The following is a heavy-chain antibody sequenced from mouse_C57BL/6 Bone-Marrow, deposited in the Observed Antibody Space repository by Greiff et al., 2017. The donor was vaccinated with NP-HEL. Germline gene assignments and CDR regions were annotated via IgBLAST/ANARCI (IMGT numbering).Heavy chain of an antibody. CDR2: IDPSDSYP. CDR1: GYTFTSSW. CDR3: ASYDYDGGYFDY. V-gene: IGHV1-69*01. J-gene: IGHJ2*01. D-gene: IGHD2-4*01. Sequence: QVQLQQPGAELVMPGASVKLSCKASGYTFTSSWMHWVKQRPGQGLELIGEIDPSDSYPNYNQKFKGKSTLTVDKSSSTAYMQLSSLTSEDSAVYYCASYDYDGGYFDYWGQGTTLTVSS.